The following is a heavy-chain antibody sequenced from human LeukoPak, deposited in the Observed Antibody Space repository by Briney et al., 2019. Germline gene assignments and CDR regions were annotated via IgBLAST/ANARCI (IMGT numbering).Heavy chain of an antibody. CDR1: GFTFSSYA. V-gene: IGHV3-23*01. J-gene: IGHJ4*02. CDR3: ARDLGSSWYSY. D-gene: IGHD6-13*01. Sequence: GGSLRLSCAASGFTFSSYAMSWVRQAPGKGLEWVSAISGSGGSTYYADSVKGRFTISRDNSKNTLYLQMNSLRAEDTAVYYCARDLGSSWYSYWGQGTLVTVSS. CDR2: ISGSGGST.